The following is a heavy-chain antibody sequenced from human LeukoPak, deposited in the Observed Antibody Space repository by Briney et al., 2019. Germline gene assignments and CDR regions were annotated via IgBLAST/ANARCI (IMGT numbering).Heavy chain of an antibody. V-gene: IGHV3-33*01. J-gene: IGHJ4*02. Sequence: GGSLRLSCAASGFTLSSHGMHWVRQAPGKGLEWVAVLWYHGRNEYYADSVKGRFSISRDTSRSTVYLQMGSLRAEDTAVYYCARDDDTNSHYSLFEYWGQGTRVTVSS. D-gene: IGHD3-22*01. CDR3: ARDDDTNSHYSLFEY. CDR2: LWYHGRNE. CDR1: GFTLSSHG.